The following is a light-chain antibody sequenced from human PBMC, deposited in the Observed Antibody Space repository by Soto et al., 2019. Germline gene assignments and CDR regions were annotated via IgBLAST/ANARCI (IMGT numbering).Light chain of an antibody. CDR2: DTS. V-gene: IGLV7-46*01. J-gene: IGLJ2*01. CDR1: TGAVTSGHY. CDR3: CHSSSGARV. Sequence: QAVVIQEPSLTVSPGGTVTLTCGSSTGAVTSGHYPYWFQQKPGQAPRTLIYDTSNKHSCTPARFSASLLGGKAALTLSGARAEDEDYYCCCHSSSGARVFGGGTKVTVL.